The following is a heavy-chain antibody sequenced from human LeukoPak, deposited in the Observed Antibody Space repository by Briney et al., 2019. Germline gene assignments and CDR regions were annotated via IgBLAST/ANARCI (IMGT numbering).Heavy chain of an antibody. V-gene: IGHV4-4*07. CDR1: GGSISSYY. CDR2: IYTSGST. CDR3: ARAVVPAAIRSIDCYYYMDV. J-gene: IGHJ6*03. Sequence: SETLSLTCTVSGGSISSYYWSWIRQPAGKGLEWIGRIYTSGSTNYNPSLKSRVTISVDKSKNQFSLKLSSVTAADTAVYYCARAVVPAAIRSIDCYYYMDVWGKGTTVTVSS. D-gene: IGHD2-2*01.